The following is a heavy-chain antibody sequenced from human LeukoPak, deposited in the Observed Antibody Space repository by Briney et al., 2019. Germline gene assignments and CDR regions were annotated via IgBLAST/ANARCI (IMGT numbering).Heavy chain of an antibody. J-gene: IGHJ4*02. CDR3: TRLAVTMVRGAIST. Sequence: GGSLKLSCAASGFTFSGSAMLWVRQASGKGLEWVGRIRSKANSYATAYAASVKGRFTISRDDSKNTAYLQMNSLKTEDTAVYYCTRLAVTMVRGAISTWGQGTLVTVSS. D-gene: IGHD3-10*01. CDR2: IRSKANSYAT. V-gene: IGHV3-73*01. CDR1: GFTFSGSA.